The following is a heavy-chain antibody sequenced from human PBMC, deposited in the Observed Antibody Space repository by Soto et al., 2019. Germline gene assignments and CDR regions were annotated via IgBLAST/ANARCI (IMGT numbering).Heavy chain of an antibody. Sequence: EVQLLESGGGLVQPGGSLRLSCAASGFTFSSYAMRWVRQAPGKGLEWVSAISGSGGSTYYADSVKGRFTISRDNSKNTLYGQMNSLRAEDTAVDYWARRGSGSYYDYWGQGTLVTVSS. J-gene: IGHJ4*02. CDR1: GFTFSSYA. CDR2: ISGSGGST. V-gene: IGHV3-23*01. CDR3: ARRGSGSYYDY. D-gene: IGHD1-26*01.